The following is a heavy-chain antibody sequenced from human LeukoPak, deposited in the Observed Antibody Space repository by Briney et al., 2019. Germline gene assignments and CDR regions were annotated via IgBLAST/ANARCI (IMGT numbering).Heavy chain of an antibody. Sequence: SETLSLTCAVYGGSFSDYYWSWIRQPPGKGLEWIGEINHSGSTNYNPSLKSRVTISVDTSKNQFSLKLSSVTAADTAVYYCARGPTFWSGSYYYYYYMDVWGKGTTVTVS. D-gene: IGHD3-3*01. V-gene: IGHV4-34*01. CDR3: ARGPTFWSGSYYYYYYMDV. CDR2: INHSGST. J-gene: IGHJ6*03. CDR1: GGSFSDYY.